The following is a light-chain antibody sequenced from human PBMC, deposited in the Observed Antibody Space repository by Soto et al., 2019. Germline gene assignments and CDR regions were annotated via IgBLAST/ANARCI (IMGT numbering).Light chain of an antibody. Sequence: EVVMTQSPATLSVSPGERATLSCRASESISSHLAWYQQKPGQAPILLIYGASNRATGIPARFSGSGSGTDFTLTISSLEPEDFAVYYCQQRSNWQRTFGQGTKVEIK. CDR2: GAS. CDR3: QQRSNWQRT. J-gene: IGKJ1*01. V-gene: IGKV3D-11*02. CDR1: ESISSH.